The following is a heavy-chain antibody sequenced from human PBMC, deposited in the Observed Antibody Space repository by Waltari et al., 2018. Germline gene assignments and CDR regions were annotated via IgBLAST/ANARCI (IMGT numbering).Heavy chain of an antibody. CDR2: INHSGST. J-gene: IGHJ3*02. V-gene: IGHV4-34*01. Sequence: QVQLQQWGAGLLKPSEPLSLTCAVYGGSFSGYYWSWIRQPPGKGLEWIGEINHSGSTNYNPSLKSRVTISVDTSKNQFSLKLSSVTAADTAVYYCARYSSSWYGAFDIWGQGTMVTVSS. CDR3: ARYSSSWYGAFDI. CDR1: GGSFSGYY. D-gene: IGHD6-13*01.